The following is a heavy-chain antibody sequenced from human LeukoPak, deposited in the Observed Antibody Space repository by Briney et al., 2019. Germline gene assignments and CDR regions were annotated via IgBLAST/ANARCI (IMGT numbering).Heavy chain of an antibody. CDR2: IKSKTDDGTT. V-gene: IGHV3-15*01. CDR3: TTAVAYDY. D-gene: IGHD6-19*01. J-gene: IGHJ4*02. CDR1: GFTFSNAW. Sequence: PGGSLRLSCAASGFTFSNAWMSWVRQAPGKGLEWVGRIKSKTDDGTTDYAAPVKGRFTISRDDSKNTLYLQMNSLKTEDTAVYYCTTAVAYDYWGQGTLVTVSS.